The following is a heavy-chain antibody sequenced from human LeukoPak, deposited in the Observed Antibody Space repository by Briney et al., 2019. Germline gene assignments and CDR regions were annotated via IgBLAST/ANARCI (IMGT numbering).Heavy chain of an antibody. CDR2: ISSSGGTI. J-gene: IGHJ4*02. CDR3: EGSGSYSAIPEF. D-gene: IGHD3-10*01. CDR1: GFIFSDYY. V-gene: IGHV3-11*01. Sequence: PGGSLRLSCAVSGFIFSDYYMSWIRQAPGKGLEWISYISSSGGTIYYADSVKGRFTISRDNAKNSLYPQMNSLRAEDTAVYYCEGSGSYSAIPEFWGQGTLVTVSS.